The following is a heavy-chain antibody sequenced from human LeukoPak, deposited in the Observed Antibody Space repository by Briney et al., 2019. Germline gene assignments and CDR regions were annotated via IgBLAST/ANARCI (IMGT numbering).Heavy chain of an antibody. CDR1: GYSISSGYY. V-gene: IGHV4-38-2*01. CDR2: IYHSGST. CDR3: ARHKYSGSFDY. D-gene: IGHD1-26*01. J-gene: IGHJ4*02. Sequence: KPSETLSLTCAVSGYSISSGYYWGWIRQPPGKGLEWIGSIYHSGSTYYNPSLKSRVTISVETSKNQFSLKLSSVTAADTAVYYCARHKYSGSFDYWGQGTLVTVSS.